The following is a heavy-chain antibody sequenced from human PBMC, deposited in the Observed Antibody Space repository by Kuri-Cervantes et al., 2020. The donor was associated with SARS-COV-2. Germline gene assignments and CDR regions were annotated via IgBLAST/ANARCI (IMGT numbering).Heavy chain of an antibody. CDR1: GYSISSGYY. Sequence: GSLRLSCTVSGYSISSGYYWCWIRQPPGKGLEWIGSIYHSGSTHYKPSLKGRVTLSVDTSKNQFTLKLSSVTAADTAVYYCARHSRLVYFDYWGQGTLVTVSS. V-gene: IGHV4-38-2*02. CDR2: IYHSGST. J-gene: IGHJ4*02. D-gene: IGHD6-19*01. CDR3: ARHSRLVYFDY.